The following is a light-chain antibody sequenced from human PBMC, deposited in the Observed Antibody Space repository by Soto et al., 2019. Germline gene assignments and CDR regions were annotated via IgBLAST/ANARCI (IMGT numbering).Light chain of an antibody. CDR3: QQYKTYWT. CDR1: QSVSSW. V-gene: IGKV1-5*03. Sequence: DIQMTQSPSTLSASVGDRVTITCRASQSVSSWLAWFQQKPGKAPKLLIYKASNLQSGVSSRFSGGGSVTEFTLTISSLQPDDFATYYCQQYKTYWTFGPGTKVDIK. CDR2: KAS. J-gene: IGKJ1*01.